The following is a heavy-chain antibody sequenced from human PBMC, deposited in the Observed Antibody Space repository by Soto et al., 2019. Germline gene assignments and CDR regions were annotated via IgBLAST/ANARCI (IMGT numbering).Heavy chain of an antibody. Sequence: ASVKVSCKASGYTFASSYIHWVRQAPGQGPEWMGIINPTRGGTSYAQNLQGRVTMTRDTSTRTVYMELNSLRSDETAGYYCARGHRASGLDVWGQGTTVTVS. CDR2: INPTRGGT. CDR3: ARGHRASGLDV. CDR1: GYTFASSY. D-gene: IGHD3-16*02. V-gene: IGHV1-46*01. J-gene: IGHJ6*02.